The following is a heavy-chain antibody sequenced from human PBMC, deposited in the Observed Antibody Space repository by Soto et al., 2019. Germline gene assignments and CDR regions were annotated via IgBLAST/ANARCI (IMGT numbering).Heavy chain of an antibody. CDR2: FDPEDGET. Sequence: GSVKVSCKDSGYTLTELYMHWVRKATGKEIEWMGGFDPEDGETIYAQKFQGRVTMTEDTSTDTAYMELSSLRSEDTAVYYCATSPTARHSSGWLHLTKRGMEVWGQGTTVTVSS. CDR1: GYTLTELY. CDR3: ATSPTARHSSGWLHLTKRGMEV. J-gene: IGHJ6*01. D-gene: IGHD6-19*01. V-gene: IGHV1-24*01.